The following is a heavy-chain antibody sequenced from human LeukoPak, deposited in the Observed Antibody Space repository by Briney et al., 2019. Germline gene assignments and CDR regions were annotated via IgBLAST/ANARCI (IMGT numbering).Heavy chain of an antibody. J-gene: IGHJ4*02. Sequence: GGSLRLSCAASGFTFSSYSMNWVRQAPGKGLEWVSSISSSSSYIYYADSVKGRLTISRDNAKNSLYLQMNSLRAEDTAVYYCARDQGGAAADHWGQGTLVTVSS. CDR3: ARDQGGAAADH. V-gene: IGHV3-21*01. CDR2: ISSSSSYI. D-gene: IGHD6-13*01. CDR1: GFTFSSYS.